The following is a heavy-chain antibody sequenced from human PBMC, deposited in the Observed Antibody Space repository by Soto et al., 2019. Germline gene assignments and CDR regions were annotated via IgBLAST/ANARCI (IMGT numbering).Heavy chain of an antibody. CDR3: TKKGQYHDSSACGRDCYMDV. CDR2: IYWDDQK. V-gene: IGHV2-5*02. Sequence: QITLKESGPTLVKPTQTLTLTCTFSGFSFTTYGVGVGWIRQAPGKAPEWLALIYWDDQKTFRSSLESRLTITKDPSKGQVVLTITNMDPVDTATYYCTKKGQYHDSSACGRDCYMDVWGKGTTVTVSS. D-gene: IGHD2-2*01. J-gene: IGHJ6*04. CDR1: GFSFTTYGVG.